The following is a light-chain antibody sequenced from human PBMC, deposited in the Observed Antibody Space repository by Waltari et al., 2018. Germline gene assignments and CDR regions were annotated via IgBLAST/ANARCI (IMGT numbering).Light chain of an antibody. J-gene: IGKJ2*01. CDR2: WAS. CDR3: LQYFTFPYT. V-gene: IGKV4-1*01. CDR1: QSVLHSSNNKNY. Sequence: DIVMTQSPDSLAVPLGEGATTNCKSSQSVLHSSNNKNYLAWYRQRPGQPPTLLIHWASTRQSGVPDRLSGSGSGTDFSLTISSLQAEDVAVYYCLQYFTFPYTFGQGTKLEI.